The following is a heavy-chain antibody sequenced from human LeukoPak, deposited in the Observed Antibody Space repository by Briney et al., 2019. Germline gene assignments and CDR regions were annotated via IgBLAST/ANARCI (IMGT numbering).Heavy chain of an antibody. CDR3: ARESLLRGIVGATVSWFDP. Sequence: GGSLRLSCAASGFTFSSYAMHWVRQAPGKGLEWVAVISYDGSNKYYADSVKSRSTISRDNSKNTLYLQMNSLRAEDTAVYYCARESLLRGIVGATVSWFDPWGQGTLVTVSS. J-gene: IGHJ5*02. CDR2: ISYDGSNK. V-gene: IGHV3-30-3*01. D-gene: IGHD1-26*01. CDR1: GFTFSSYA.